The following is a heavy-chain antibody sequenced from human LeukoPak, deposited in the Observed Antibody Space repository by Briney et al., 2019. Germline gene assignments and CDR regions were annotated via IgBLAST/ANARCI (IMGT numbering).Heavy chain of an antibody. D-gene: IGHD4-17*01. V-gene: IGHV3-9*01. J-gene: IGHJ4*02. CDR1: GFTFDDYA. CDR3: AKDLGYGDYEADFDY. Sequence: QPGGSLRLSCAASGFTFDDYAMHWVRQAPGKGLEWVSCISWNSDSVAYADSVKGRFTISRDNAKNTLSLQMNSLRVEDTALYYCAKDLGYGDYEADFDYWGQGTLVTVSS. CDR2: ISWNSDSV.